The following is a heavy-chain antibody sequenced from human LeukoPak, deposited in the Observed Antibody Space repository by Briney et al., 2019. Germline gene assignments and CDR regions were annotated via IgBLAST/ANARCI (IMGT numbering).Heavy chain of an antibody. J-gene: IGHJ5*02. CDR3: ARAKQWLVPSIMVGWFDP. D-gene: IGHD6-19*01. CDR2: IIPIFGTA. V-gene: IGHV1-69*06. CDR1: GGTFSSYA. Sequence: ASVKVSCKASGGTFSSYAISWVRQAPGQGLEWMGGIIPIFGTANYAQKFQGRVTITADKSTSTAYMELSSLRSEDTAVYYCARAKQWLVPSIMVGWFDPWGQGTLATVSS.